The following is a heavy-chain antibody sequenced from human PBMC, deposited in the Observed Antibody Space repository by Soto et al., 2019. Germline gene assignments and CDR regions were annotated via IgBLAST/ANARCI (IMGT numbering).Heavy chain of an antibody. J-gene: IGHJ4*02. CDR2: IIPILGIA. V-gene: IGHV1-69*02. Sequence: QVQLVQSGAEVKKPGSSVKVSCKASGGTFSSYTISWVRQAPGQGLEWMGRIIPILGIANYAQKFQGRVTITADKSTSTAYMGRSSLRSEDTAVYYCARGLHYDSISLDDYWGQGTLVTVSS. D-gene: IGHD3-22*01. CDR3: ARGLHYDSISLDDY. CDR1: GGTFSSYT.